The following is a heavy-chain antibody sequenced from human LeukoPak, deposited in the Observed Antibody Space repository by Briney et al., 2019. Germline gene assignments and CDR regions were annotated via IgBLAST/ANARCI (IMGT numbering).Heavy chain of an antibody. CDR3: AREGYDILTGYYCYYCMDV. CDR1: GGSISSYY. V-gene: IGHV4-59*01. CDR2: IYYSGTT. D-gene: IGHD3-9*01. J-gene: IGHJ6*03. Sequence: SGTQSLTCTVSGGSISSYYWSWIRQPPGKGLEWIGYIYYSGTTYYNPSLKSRVTISVDTSKHQFSLKLSSVTAADTAVYYCAREGYDILTGYYCYYCMDVWGKGTTVTVAS.